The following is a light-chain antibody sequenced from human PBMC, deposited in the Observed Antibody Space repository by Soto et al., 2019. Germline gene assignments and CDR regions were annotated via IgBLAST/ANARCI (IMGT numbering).Light chain of an antibody. CDR3: QQRNNWVT. V-gene: IGKV3-11*01. J-gene: IGKJ4*01. CDR2: DAF. CDR1: QNINNY. Sequence: EVVLTQSPVTLSLSPGERATLSCRASQNINNYLAWYQQKPGHPPRLLIYDAFNRATGIPARFSGSGSGTDFILTISSLEPEDFGVYYCQQRNNWVTFGGGTKVEIK.